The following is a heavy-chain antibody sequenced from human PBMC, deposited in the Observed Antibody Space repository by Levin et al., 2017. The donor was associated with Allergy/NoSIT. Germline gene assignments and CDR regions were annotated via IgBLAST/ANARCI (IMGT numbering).Heavy chain of an antibody. D-gene: IGHD3-22*01. Sequence: SETLSLTCAISGDSVSSNSAAWNWIRQSPSRGLEWLGRTYYRSKWYNDYAVSVKSRITINPDTSKNQFSLQLNSVTPEDTAVYYCARGAYYDSSGWPTTDNWFDPWGQGTLVTVSS. CDR3: ARGAYYDSSGWPTTDNWFDP. CDR1: GDSVSSNSAA. CDR2: TYYRSKWYN. V-gene: IGHV6-1*01. J-gene: IGHJ5*02.